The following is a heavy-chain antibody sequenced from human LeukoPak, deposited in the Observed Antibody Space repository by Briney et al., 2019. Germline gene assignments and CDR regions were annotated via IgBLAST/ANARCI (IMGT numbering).Heavy chain of an antibody. CDR3: ARSGSGYLRYYFDY. D-gene: IGHD5-12*01. CDR1: GGSISSSCYN. CDR2: MYSSRST. Sequence: NPSETLSLTCTVSGGSISSSCYNWVWLRQPPGLGLEWIGSMYSSRSTYYNPSLKSRVTISVDTSKNQFSLKQSSVTAADTAVYYCARSGSGYLRYYFDYWGQGTLVTVSS. V-gene: IGHV4-39*07. J-gene: IGHJ4*02.